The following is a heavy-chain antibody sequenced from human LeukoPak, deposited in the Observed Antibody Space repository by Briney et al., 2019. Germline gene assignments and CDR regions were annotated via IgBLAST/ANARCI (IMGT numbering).Heavy chain of an antibody. J-gene: IGHJ6*02. Sequence: SETLSLTCTVSGGSISSYYWSWIRQPPGKGLEWIGYIYYSGSTNYNPSLKSRVTISVDTSKNQFSLKLSSVTAADTAVYYCARATYYDILTGPAGYGMDVWGQGTTVTVSS. CDR1: GGSISSYY. CDR3: ARATYYDILTGPAGYGMDV. D-gene: IGHD3-9*01. CDR2: IYYSGST. V-gene: IGHV4-59*01.